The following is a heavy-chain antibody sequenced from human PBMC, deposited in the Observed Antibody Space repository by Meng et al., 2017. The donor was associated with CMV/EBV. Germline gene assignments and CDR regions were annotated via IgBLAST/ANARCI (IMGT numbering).Heavy chain of an antibody. J-gene: IGHJ4*02. D-gene: IGHD6-6*01. V-gene: IGHV5-10-1*01. CDR2: IDPSDSYT. CDR1: GYSFTSYW. CDR3: AISGIAARVSPIDY. Sequence: GESLKISCKGSGYSFTSYWISWVRQVPGKGLEWMGRIDPSDSYTNYSPSFQGHVTISADKSISTAYLQWSSLKASDTAMYYCAISGIAARVSPIDYWGQGTLVTVSS.